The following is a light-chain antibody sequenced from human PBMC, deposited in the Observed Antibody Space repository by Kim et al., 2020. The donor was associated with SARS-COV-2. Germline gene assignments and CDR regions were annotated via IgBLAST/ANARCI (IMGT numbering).Light chain of an antibody. CDR3: LQHSDSPFT. CDR2: AAS. J-gene: IGKJ4*01. CDR1: QGITNY. Sequence: DIQMTQSPSAMSASVGDRVTITCRASQGITNYLAWFQQKPGKVPKRLIFAASNLHSGVPSRFSGSGSGTEFSLTISSLQPEDVATYFCLQHSDSPFTFGGGTKVEIK. V-gene: IGKV1-17*03.